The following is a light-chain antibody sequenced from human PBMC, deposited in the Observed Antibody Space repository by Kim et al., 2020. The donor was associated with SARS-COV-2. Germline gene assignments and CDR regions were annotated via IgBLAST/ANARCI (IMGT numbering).Light chain of an antibody. CDR3: QSFDNSLNGYV. Sequence: QSALTQPPSVSGAPGQRVTISCTGSSCNIGAGYDVHWYQQQPGTAPKLLIYGNINRPSGVPDRFSGSKSGTSASLAITGLQAEDEADYYCQSFDNSLNGYVFGTGTKVTVL. CDR1: SCNIGAGYD. J-gene: IGLJ1*01. CDR2: GNI. V-gene: IGLV1-40*01.